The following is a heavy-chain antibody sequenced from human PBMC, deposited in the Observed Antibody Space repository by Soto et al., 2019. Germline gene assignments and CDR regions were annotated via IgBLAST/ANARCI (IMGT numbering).Heavy chain of an antibody. CDR3: ARGQWLTRGEY. D-gene: IGHD6-19*01. V-gene: IGHV4-34*02. Sequence: QVQLQQWGAGLLKPSETLSLTCAVHGGPFSGFFWTWIRQPPGKGLEWIGEINHSGSTNYNPSLKSRVTISVDTSENQFSLRLTSVTAADTAVYYCARGQWLTRGEYWGQGTLVTVSS. CDR1: GGPFSGFF. J-gene: IGHJ4*02. CDR2: INHSGST.